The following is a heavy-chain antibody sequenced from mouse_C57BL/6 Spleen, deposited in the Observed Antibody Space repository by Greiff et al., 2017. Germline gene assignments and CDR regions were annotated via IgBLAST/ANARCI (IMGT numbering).Heavy chain of an antibody. CDR3: ERDGNSYWYFDV. V-gene: IGHV5-17*01. CDR1: GFTFSDYG. D-gene: IGHD2-1*01. Sequence: EVMLVESGGGLVKPGGSLKLSCAASGFTFSDYGMHWVRQAPEKGLEWVAYISSGSSTIYYADTVKGRFTISRDNAKNTLFLQMTSLRSEDTAMYYCERDGNSYWYFDVWGTGTTVTVSS. J-gene: IGHJ1*03. CDR2: ISSGSSTI.